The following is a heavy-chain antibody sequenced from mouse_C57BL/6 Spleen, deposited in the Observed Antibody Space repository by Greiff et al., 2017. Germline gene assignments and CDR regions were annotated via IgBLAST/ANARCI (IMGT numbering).Heavy chain of an antibody. CDR1: GYTFTDYY. V-gene: IGHV1-26*01. Sequence: EVQLQPSGPELVKPGASVKISCKASGYTFTDYYMNWVKQSHGKSLEWIGDINPNNGGTSYNQKFKGKATLTVDKSSSTAYMELRSLTSEDSAVYYCARSQIMDYWGQGTSVTVSS. CDR3: ARSQIMDY. J-gene: IGHJ4*01. CDR2: INPNNGGT.